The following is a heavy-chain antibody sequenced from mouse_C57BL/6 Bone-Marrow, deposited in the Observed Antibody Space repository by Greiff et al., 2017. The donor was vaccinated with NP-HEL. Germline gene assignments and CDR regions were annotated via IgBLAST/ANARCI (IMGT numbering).Heavy chain of an antibody. V-gene: IGHV5-6*02. CDR3: ARRENSNPFAY. Sequence: EVMLVESGGDLVKPGGSLKLSCAASGFTFSSYGMSWVRQTPDKRLEWVATISSGGSYTYYPDSVKGRFTISRDNAKNTLYLQMSSLKSEDTAMYYCARRENSNPFAYWGQGTLVTVSA. J-gene: IGHJ3*01. CDR1: GFTFSSYG. CDR2: ISSGGSYT. D-gene: IGHD2-5*01.